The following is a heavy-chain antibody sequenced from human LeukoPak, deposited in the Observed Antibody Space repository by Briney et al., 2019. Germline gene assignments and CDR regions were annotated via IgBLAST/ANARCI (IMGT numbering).Heavy chain of an antibody. J-gene: IGHJ4*02. CDR2: IRGNGDT. Sequence: GGSLRLSCAASGLSFSSFAMSWVRQGPARGLEWVSSIRGNGDTFYADSVKGRFTLFSDSSTNTVYFQLNNLRVEDTAIYYCAKAGWVSSTDAVRWGQGTLVTVSS. CDR1: GLSFSSFA. V-gene: IGHV3-23*01. D-gene: IGHD3-16*01. CDR3: AKAGWVSSTDAVR.